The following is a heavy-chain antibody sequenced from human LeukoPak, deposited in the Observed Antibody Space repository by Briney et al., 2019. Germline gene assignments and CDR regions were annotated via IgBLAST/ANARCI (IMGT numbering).Heavy chain of an antibody. D-gene: IGHD6-13*01. CDR2: ISGSGGST. Sequence: PGGSLRLSCAASGSTFSSYAMSWVRQAPGKGLEWVSAISGSGGSTYYADSVKGRFTISRDNSKNTLYLQMNSLRAEDTAVYYCAKSIRYSSWYYFDYWGQGTLVTVSS. CDR3: AKSIRYSSWYYFDY. CDR1: GSTFSSYA. J-gene: IGHJ4*02. V-gene: IGHV3-23*01.